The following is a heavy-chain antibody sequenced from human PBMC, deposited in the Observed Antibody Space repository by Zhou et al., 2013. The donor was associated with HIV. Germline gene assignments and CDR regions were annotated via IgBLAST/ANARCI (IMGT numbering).Heavy chain of an antibody. J-gene: IGHJ3*01. CDR3: ARGRGHRSGYYDG. CDR2: INPSSGTI. D-gene: IGHD3-16*01. CDR1: GYTFNNYY. V-gene: IGHV1-46*02. Sequence: QVQLVQSGAEVHKPGASVRISCKASGYTFNNYYIHWVRQAPGQGPEWMGIINPSSGTISYAQRFQGRVSVTRNASTSTAYLELSGLISDDTGVYYCARGRGHRSGYYDGWGQGTMVTVSS.